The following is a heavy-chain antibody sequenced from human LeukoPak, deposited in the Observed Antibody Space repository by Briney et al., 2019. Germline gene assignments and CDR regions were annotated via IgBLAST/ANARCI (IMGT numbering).Heavy chain of an antibody. CDR2: IYYSGST. CDR1: GGSISSYY. D-gene: IGHD5-12*01. Sequence: SETLSLTCTVSGGSISSYYWSWIRQPPGKGLEWIGYIYYSGSTNYNPSLKSRVTISVDTSKNQFSLKLSSVTAADTAVYYCARRDGGYFVWGQGTLVTVSS. V-gene: IGHV4-59*01. J-gene: IGHJ4*02. CDR3: ARRDGGYFV.